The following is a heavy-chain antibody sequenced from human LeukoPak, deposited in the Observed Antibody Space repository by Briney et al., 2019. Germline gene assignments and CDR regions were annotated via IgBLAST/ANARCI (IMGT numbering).Heavy chain of an antibody. V-gene: IGHV1-2*02. J-gene: IGHJ4*02. CDR1: GYTFTGYY. CDR3: AGRPDTSVVAIFDY. Sequence: GSVKVSCKASGYTFTGYYVHWVRQAPGQGLEWMGWINPSSGGTNYAQKFQGRVTMTGDTSISTAYMELSRLSSDDTAVYFCAGRPDTSVVAIFDYWGQGTLVTISS. CDR2: INPSSGGT. D-gene: IGHD2-2*01.